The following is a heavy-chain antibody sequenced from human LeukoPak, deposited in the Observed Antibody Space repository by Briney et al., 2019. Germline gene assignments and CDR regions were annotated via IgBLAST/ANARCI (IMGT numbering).Heavy chain of an antibody. Sequence: SETLSLTCTVSGGSIGSYYWSWIRQPAGKGLEWIGRIYTSGSTNYNPSLKSRVTMSVDTSKNQFSLKLSSVTAADTAVYYCARVGVPASVDAFDIWGQGTMVTVSS. V-gene: IGHV4-4*07. CDR3: ARVGVPASVDAFDI. CDR2: IYTSGST. J-gene: IGHJ3*02. CDR1: GGSIGSYY. D-gene: IGHD2-2*01.